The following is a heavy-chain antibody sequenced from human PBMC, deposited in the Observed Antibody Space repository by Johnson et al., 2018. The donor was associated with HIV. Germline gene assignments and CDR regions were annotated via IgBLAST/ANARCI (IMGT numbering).Heavy chain of an antibody. CDR2: VRHDGSNT. Sequence: QVQLVESGGGVVQPGGSLRLSCAASGFTFNYYGIHWVRQAPGKGLAWVAFVRHDGSNTYYEDSVKGRFTISRDNSKNTVYLQMNSLRTEDTAVYYCANALGIWGQGTMVTGSS. CDR1: GFTFNYYG. V-gene: IGHV3-30*02. J-gene: IGHJ3*02. CDR3: ANALGI.